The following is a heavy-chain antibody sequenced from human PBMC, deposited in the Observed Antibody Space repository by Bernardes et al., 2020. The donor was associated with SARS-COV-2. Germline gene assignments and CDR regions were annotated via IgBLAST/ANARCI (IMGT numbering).Heavy chain of an antibody. CDR3: ARESGGSGRNYYGMDV. V-gene: IGHV3-33*01. J-gene: IGHJ6*02. Sequence: VESLFLSCAASGFTFSSSGMHWVRQAPGPGLEWVAVIWYDGSNQYYADSVKGRFTISRDNSKNTLYLQMNSLRAEDTAVYYCARESGGSGRNYYGMDVWGQGTTVTVSS. CDR2: IWYDGSNQ. CDR1: GFTFSSSG. D-gene: IGHD3-10*01.